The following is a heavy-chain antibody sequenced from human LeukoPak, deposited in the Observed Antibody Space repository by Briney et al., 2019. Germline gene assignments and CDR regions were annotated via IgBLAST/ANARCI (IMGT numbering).Heavy chain of an antibody. CDR2: ISYDGRNK. D-gene: IGHD1-26*01. J-gene: IGHJ4*02. V-gene: IGHV3-30-3*01. CDR3: ARGGGATDHFDY. CDR1: GFTFSNYA. Sequence: GGSPRLSCAASGFTFSNYAMHWVRQAPGKGLEWVAVISYDGRNKYSADSVKGRFTISRDNSKNTLYLQMNSLRAEDTAVYYCARGGGATDHFDYWGQGTLVTVSS.